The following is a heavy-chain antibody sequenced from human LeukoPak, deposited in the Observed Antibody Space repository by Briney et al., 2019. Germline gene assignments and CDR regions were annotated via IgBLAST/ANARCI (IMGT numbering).Heavy chain of an antibody. CDR2: IYYSGST. CDR3: ARARCCYYYYYMDV. J-gene: IGHJ6*03. Sequence: ASEILSLTCTVSGGSISSSSYYWGWIRQTPGKGLEWIGSIYYSGSTFYSPSLKSRVTISVDTSKNQFSLKLSSVTAADTAVYYCARARCCYYYYYMDVWGKGTTVTVSS. V-gene: IGHV4-39*07. D-gene: IGHD2-21*01. CDR1: GGSISSSSYY.